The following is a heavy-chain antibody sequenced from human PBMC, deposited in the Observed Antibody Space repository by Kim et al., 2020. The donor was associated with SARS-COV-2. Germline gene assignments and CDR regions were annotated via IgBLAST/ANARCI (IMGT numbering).Heavy chain of an antibody. CDR2: IYYSGST. V-gene: IGHV4-31*03. CDR3: ARVRIVVVPAAMVSDAFDI. Sequence: SETLSLTCTVSGGSISSGGYYWSWIRQHPGKGLEWIGYIYYSGSTYYNPSLRSRVTITVDTSKNQFSLKLSSVTAADTAVYYCARVRIVVVPAAMVSDAFDIWGHGTMVTLSS. J-gene: IGHJ3*02. CDR1: GGSISSGGYY. D-gene: IGHD2-2*01.